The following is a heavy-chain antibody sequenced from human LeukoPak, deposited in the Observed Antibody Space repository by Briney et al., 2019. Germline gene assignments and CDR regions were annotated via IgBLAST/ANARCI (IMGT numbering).Heavy chain of an antibody. D-gene: IGHD2-2*01. CDR2: IIGSGGST. J-gene: IGHJ4*02. V-gene: IGHV3-23*01. CDR3: AKHPGVVPAANDC. Sequence: GGCLRLSCVASLVTFSIYAMSRVRPAPGEGLGWVSAIIGSGGSTYYADSVKGRFTISRDNSKNTLYLQMNRLRAEDTAVYYCAKHPGVVPAANDCWGQGTLVTVSS. CDR1: LVTFSIYA.